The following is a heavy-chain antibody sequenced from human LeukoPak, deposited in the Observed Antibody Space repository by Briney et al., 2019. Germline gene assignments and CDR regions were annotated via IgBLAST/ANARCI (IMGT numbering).Heavy chain of an antibody. J-gene: IGHJ5*02. CDR3: ARLRDSSNANWFDP. CDR2: IYPGDSDT. D-gene: IGHD6-13*01. Sequence: GESLKISCKGSGSRFTSYWIGWVRQMPGKGLEWMGTIYPGDSDTRYSPSFQGQVTISADKSISTAYLQWSSLKASDTAMYYCARLRDSSNANWFDPWGQGTLVTVSS. CDR1: GSRFTSYW. V-gene: IGHV5-51*01.